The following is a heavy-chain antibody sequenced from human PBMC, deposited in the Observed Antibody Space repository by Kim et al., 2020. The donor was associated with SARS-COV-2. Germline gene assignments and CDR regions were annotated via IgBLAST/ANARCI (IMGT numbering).Heavy chain of an antibody. J-gene: IGHJ4*02. V-gene: IGHV3-30*04. CDR3: ARGGLTTKGLDY. D-gene: IGHD4-17*01. CDR1: GFTFSSYA. Sequence: GGSLRLSCAASGFTFSSYAMHWVRQAPGKGLEWVAVISYDGSNKYYADSVKGRFTISRDNSKNTLYLQMNSLRAEDTAVYYCARGGLTTKGLDYWGQGTLVTVSS. CDR2: ISYDGSNK.